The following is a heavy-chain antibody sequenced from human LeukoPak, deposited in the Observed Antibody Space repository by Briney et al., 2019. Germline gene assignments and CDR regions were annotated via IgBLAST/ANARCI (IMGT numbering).Heavy chain of an antibody. V-gene: IGHV3-21*01. Sequence: GGSLRLSCAASGFTFSSYSMNWVRQAPGKGLEWVSSISSSSSYIYYADSVKGRFTISRDNAKNSLYLQMNSLRAEDTAVYYCARDTILWFGEYYWGQGTLVTVSS. CDR2: ISSSSSYI. CDR1: GFTFSSYS. CDR3: ARDTILWFGEYY. D-gene: IGHD3-10*01. J-gene: IGHJ4*02.